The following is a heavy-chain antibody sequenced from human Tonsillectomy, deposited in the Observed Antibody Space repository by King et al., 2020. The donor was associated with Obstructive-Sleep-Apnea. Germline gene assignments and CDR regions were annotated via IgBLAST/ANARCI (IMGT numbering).Heavy chain of an antibody. D-gene: IGHD2-21*02. Sequence: VQLVESGGGLVKPGGSLRLSCAASGFTFRYYGMNLVRQAPGKGLEWVSSISSSSSYIYYADSVKGRFTIARDNAKKSLYLQMNSLRAEDTAVYYCAREVWVFCGGDCYSQGWYYYGMDVWGQGTTVTVSS. CDR3: AREVWVFCGGDCYSQGWYYYGMDV. CDR2: ISSSSSYI. J-gene: IGHJ6*02. CDR1: GFTFRYYG. V-gene: IGHV3-21*01.